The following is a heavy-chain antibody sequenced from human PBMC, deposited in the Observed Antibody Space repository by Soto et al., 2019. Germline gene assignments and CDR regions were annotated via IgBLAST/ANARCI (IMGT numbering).Heavy chain of an antibody. D-gene: IGHD2-2*01. CDR1: GGSISSYY. Sequence: SETLSLTCTVSGGSISSYYWSWIRQPPGKGLEWIGYIYYSGSTNYNPSLKSRVTISVDTSKNQFSLKLSSVTAADTAVYYCARHAVGVVVPAAMLGAFDIWGQGTMVTVSS. CDR3: ARHAVGVVVPAAMLGAFDI. V-gene: IGHV4-59*08. CDR2: IYYSGST. J-gene: IGHJ3*02.